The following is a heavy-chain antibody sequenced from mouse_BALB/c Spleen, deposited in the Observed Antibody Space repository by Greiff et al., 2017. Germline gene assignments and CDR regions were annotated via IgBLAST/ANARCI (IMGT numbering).Heavy chain of an antibody. V-gene: IGHV5-15*02. CDR2: ISNLAYSI. CDR1: GFTFSDYG. CDR3: ARALYGSSYYFDY. D-gene: IGHD1-1*01. Sequence: DVKLVESGGGLVQPGGSRKLSCAASGFTFSDYGMAWVRQAPGKGPEWVAFISNLAYSIYYADTVTGRFTISRENAKNTLYLEMSSLRSEDTAMYYCARALYGSSYYFDYWGQGTTLTVSS. J-gene: IGHJ2*01.